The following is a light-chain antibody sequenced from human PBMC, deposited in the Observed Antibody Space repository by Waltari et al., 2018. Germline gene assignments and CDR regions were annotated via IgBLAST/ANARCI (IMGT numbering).Light chain of an antibody. CDR1: QSLLHSDGRDR. Sequence: EIVMTQAPLSLSVTPGQPASLSCKSSQSLLHSDGRDRLSWYLQTPGQSPQILISEVSNRFSGVTERFSGSGSGTDFTRKISRVEADDVGVYFCMQNIQLPTFGQGTKVEIE. V-gene: IGKV2D-29*02. CDR2: EVS. CDR3: MQNIQLPT. J-gene: IGKJ1*01.